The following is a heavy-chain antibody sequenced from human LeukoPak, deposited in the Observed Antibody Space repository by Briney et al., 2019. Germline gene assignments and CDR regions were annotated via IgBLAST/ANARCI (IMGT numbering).Heavy chain of an antibody. CDR3: ASKGITIRGNDAFDI. CDR1: RGTFSSYA. CDR2: IIPIFGTA. J-gene: IGHJ3*02. V-gene: IGHV1-69*13. D-gene: IGHD3-16*01. Sequence: SVKVSFKASRGTFSSYAISSVRQAPGQGLEWVGGIIPIFGTANYAQRFQGRVTITADESTSTAYMELSSMRSEDTAVYYCASKGITIRGNDAFDIWGQGTMVTVSS.